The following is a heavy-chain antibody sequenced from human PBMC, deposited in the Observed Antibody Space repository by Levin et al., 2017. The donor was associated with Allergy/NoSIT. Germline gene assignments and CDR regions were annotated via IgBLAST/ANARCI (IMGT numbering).Heavy chain of an antibody. CDR3: ARDVPSIDAFDI. CDR2: IYYSGST. D-gene: IGHD2-2*01. Sequence: SETLSLTCTVSGGSISSYYWSWIRQPPGKGLEWIGYIYYSGSTNYNPSLKSRVTISVDTSKNQFSLKLSSVTAADTAVYYCARDVPSIDAFDIWGQGTMVTVSS. CDR1: GGSISSYY. V-gene: IGHV4-59*01. J-gene: IGHJ3*02.